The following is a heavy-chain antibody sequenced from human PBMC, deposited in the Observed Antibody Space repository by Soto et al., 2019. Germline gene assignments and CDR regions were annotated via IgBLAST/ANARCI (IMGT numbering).Heavy chain of an antibody. CDR1: AGSISSGGSY. V-gene: IGHV4-31*01. CDR3: ARDPLILGYNVGFDACDI. D-gene: IGHD3-9*01. Sequence: QVQLQESGPGLVKPSQTLSLTCTVSAGSISSGGSYWSWIRQHQGKGLEWLGYIYYSGSTYYNPSLMSLVTISVDTSKNRFSLQLSSVTAADTAVYYCARDPLILGYNVGFDACDIWGQGRMVTVSA. J-gene: IGHJ3*02. CDR2: IYYSGST.